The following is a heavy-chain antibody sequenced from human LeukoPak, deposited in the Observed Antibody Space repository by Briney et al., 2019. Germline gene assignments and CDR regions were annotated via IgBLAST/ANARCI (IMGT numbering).Heavy chain of an antibody. CDR3: ASFRYYDSRNN. J-gene: IGHJ4*02. CDR2: IYHSGST. CDR1: GGSISSSSYY. D-gene: IGHD3-22*01. V-gene: IGHV4-39*07. Sequence: SETLSLTCTVSGGSISSSSYYWGWIRQPPGKGLEWIGSIYHSGSTNYNPSLKSRVTISVDKSKNQFSLKLSSVTAADTAVYYCASFRYYDSRNNWGQGTLVTVSS.